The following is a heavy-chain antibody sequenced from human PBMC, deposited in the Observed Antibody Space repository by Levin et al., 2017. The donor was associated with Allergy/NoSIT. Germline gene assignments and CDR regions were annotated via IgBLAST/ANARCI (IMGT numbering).Heavy chain of an antibody. V-gene: IGHV3-33*01. D-gene: IGHD1-7*01. CDR3: ARDVVPGTTPYGYYYYYGMDV. CDR1: GFTFSSYG. Sequence: GGSLRLSCAASGFTFSSYGMHWVRQAPGKGLEWVAVIWYDGSNKYYADSVKGRFTISRDNSKNTLYLQMNSLRAEDTAVYYCARDVVPGTTPYGYYYYYGMDVWGQGTTVTVSS. CDR2: IWYDGSNK. J-gene: IGHJ6*02.